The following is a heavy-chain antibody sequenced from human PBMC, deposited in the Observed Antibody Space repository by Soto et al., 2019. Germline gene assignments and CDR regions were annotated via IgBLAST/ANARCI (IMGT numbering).Heavy chain of an antibody. CDR1: GFTFSTYA. J-gene: IGHJ3*01. D-gene: IGHD1-1*01. CDR3: AHPRGYGVFDAYDF. V-gene: IGHV3-23*01. Sequence: GGSRRLSCAASGFTFSTYAMSWVRQAPGKGLEWVSALSAGGGSTYYADSVKGRFIISRDNSINMLYLQMNSLRTEDTAVYYCAHPRGYGVFDAYDFWGLGAMVTVSS. CDR2: LSAGGGST.